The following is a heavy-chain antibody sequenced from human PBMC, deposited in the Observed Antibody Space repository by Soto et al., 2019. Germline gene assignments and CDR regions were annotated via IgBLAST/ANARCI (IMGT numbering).Heavy chain of an antibody. J-gene: IGHJ4*02. CDR2: ISHDGAFK. CDR3: AKDYGPKAPYPYINTHTDF. V-gene: IGHV3-30*18. CDR1: GFTFSSYG. D-gene: IGHD4-17*01. Sequence: QRHLVESGGGVVQPGRSLRLSCAASGFTFSSYGMHWIRQAPGKGLEWVAVISHDGAFKDYADSVKGRFTISRDNSENTLFLEMNSLGPSDTAVYYCAKDYGPKAPYPYINTHTDFWGQGTRVTVSS.